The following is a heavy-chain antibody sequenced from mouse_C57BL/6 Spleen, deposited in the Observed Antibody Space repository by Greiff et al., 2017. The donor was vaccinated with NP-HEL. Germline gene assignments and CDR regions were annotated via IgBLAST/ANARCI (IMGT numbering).Heavy chain of an antibody. V-gene: IGHV5-12*01. CDR2: ISNGGGST. J-gene: IGHJ1*03. Sequence: EVKLVESGGGLVQPGGSLKLSCAASGFTFSDYYMYWVRQTPEKRLEWVAYISNGGGSTYYPDTVKGRFTISRDNAKNTLYLQMIRLKSEDTAMYYCARQEGYFDVWGTGTTVTVSS. CDR3: ARQEGYFDV. CDR1: GFTFSDYY.